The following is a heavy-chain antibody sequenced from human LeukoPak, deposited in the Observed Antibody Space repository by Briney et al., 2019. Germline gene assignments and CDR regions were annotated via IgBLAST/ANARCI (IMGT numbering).Heavy chain of an antibody. D-gene: IGHD2-2*01. Sequence: GGSLRLSCAASGFTFSSYGMHWVRQAPGKGLEWVAFIRYDGSNKYYADSVKGRFTISRDNAKNSLYLQMNSLRAEDTAVYYCARLPTDCSSTSCYDYYYYYMDVWGKGTTVTVSS. CDR1: GFTFSSYG. V-gene: IGHV3-30*02. CDR3: ARLPTDCSSTSCYDYYYYYMDV. J-gene: IGHJ6*03. CDR2: IRYDGSNK.